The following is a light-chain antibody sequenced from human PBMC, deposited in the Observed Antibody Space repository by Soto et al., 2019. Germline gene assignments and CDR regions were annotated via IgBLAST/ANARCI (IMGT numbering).Light chain of an antibody. CDR3: QHYNSYSEA. Sequence: IQMTQYPSNLSVSVGDSVTITRRASQTISSWLAWYQQKPGKAPKLLIYKASTLKSGVPSRFSGSGSGTEFTLTISSLQPDDFATYYCQHYNSYSEAFGQGTKVDVK. CDR2: KAS. CDR1: QTISSW. V-gene: IGKV1-5*03. J-gene: IGKJ1*01.